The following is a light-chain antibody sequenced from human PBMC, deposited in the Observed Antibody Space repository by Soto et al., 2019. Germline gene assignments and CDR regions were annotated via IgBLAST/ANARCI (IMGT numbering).Light chain of an antibody. CDR1: QGITNY. CDR3: QKYNSAHSYS. J-gene: IGKJ1*01. V-gene: IGKV1-27*01. Sequence: DIQMTQSPSSLSASVGDRVTITCRASQGITNYLAWYQQKPGKVPKLLIYGASTLQSGVPSRFSGSGSGTDFTLTINNLQPEDVATYYCQKYNSAHSYSFGQGTKVEI. CDR2: GAS.